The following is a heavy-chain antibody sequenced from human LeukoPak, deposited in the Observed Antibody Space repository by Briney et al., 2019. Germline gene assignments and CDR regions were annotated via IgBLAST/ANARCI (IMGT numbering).Heavy chain of an antibody. Sequence: GGSLRLSCAASGFTFSSYSMNWVRQAPGKGLEWVSSISSSSSYIYYADSVKSRFTISRDNAKNSLYLQMNSLRAEDTAVYYCARGRGVVVVAAVFDYWGQGTLVTVSS. V-gene: IGHV3-21*01. CDR2: ISSSSSYI. CDR3: ARGRGVVVVAAVFDY. J-gene: IGHJ4*02. CDR1: GFTFSSYS. D-gene: IGHD2-15*01.